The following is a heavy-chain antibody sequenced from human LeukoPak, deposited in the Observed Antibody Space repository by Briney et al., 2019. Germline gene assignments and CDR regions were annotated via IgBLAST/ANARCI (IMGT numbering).Heavy chain of an antibody. D-gene: IGHD1-26*01. Sequence: GGSLRLSCAASGFTFSSYAMCWVRQAPGKGLEWVSAISGSGGSTYYADSVKGRFTISRDNSKNTLYLQMNSLRAEDTAVYYCAIAAFIIRGYYGNYVYWGEGTLVTVSS. CDR1: GFTFSSYA. CDR3: AIAAFIIRGYYGNYVY. V-gene: IGHV3-23*01. J-gene: IGHJ4*02. CDR2: ISGSGGST.